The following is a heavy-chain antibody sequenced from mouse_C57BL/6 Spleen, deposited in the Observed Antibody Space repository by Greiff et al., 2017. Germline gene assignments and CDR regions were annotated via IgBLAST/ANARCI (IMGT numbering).Heavy chain of an antibody. V-gene: IGHV1-52*01. J-gene: IGHJ2*01. D-gene: IGHD2-4*01. CDR3: ARDYDGYYFDY. Sequence: VQLQQPGAELVRPGSSVKLSCKASGYTFTSYWMHWVKQRPIQGLEWIGNIDPSDSETHYNQKFKDKATLTVDKSSSTAYMQLSSLTSEDSAVYYCARDYDGYYFDYWGQGTTLTVSS. CDR1: GYTFTSYW. CDR2: IDPSDSET.